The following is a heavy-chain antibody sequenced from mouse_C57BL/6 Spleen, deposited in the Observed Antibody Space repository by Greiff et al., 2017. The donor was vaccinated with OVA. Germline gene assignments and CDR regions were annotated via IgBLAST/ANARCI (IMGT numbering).Heavy chain of an antibody. V-gene: IGHV2-2*01. Sequence: QVQLKESGPGLVQPSQSLSITCTVSGFSLTSYGVHWVRQSPGKGLEWLGVLWSGGSTDYNAAFISRLSISKDNSKSQVFFKMNSLQADDTAIYYCARMEPNYYAMDYWGQGTSVTVSS. CDR3: ARMEPNYYAMDY. D-gene: IGHD6-5*01. J-gene: IGHJ4*01. CDR2: LWSGGST. CDR1: GFSLTSYG.